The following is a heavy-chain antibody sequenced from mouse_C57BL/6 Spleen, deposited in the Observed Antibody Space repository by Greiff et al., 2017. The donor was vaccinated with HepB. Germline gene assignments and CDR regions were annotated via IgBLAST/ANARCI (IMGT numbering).Heavy chain of an antibody. Sequence: VQLQQSGPELVKPGASVKISCKASGYAFSSSWMNWVKQRPGKGLEWIGRIYPGDGDTNYNGKFKGKATLTADKSSSTAYMQLSSLTSEDSAVYFCARKDVFSYWGQGTLVTVSA. CDR3: ARKDVFSY. CDR2: IYPGDGDT. J-gene: IGHJ3*01. V-gene: IGHV1-82*01. CDR1: GYAFSSSW.